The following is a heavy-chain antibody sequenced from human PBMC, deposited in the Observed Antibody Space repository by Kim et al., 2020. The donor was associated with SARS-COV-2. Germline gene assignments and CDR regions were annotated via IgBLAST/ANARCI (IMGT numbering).Heavy chain of an antibody. J-gene: IGHJ6*04. CDR2: IKSKTDGGTT. D-gene: IGHD2-8*01. Sequence: GGSLRLSCAASGFTFSNAWMSWVRQAPGKGLEWVGRIKSKTDGGTTDYAAPVKGRFTISGDDSKNTLYLQMNSLKTEDTAVYYCTTGYCTNGVCYGYYYGMDVWGKGTTVTVSS. V-gene: IGHV3-15*01. CDR1: GFTFSNAW. CDR3: TTGYCTNGVCYGYYYGMDV.